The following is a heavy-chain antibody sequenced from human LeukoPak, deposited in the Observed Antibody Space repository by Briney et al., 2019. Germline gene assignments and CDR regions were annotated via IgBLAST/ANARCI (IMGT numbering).Heavy chain of an antibody. Sequence: PETLSLTCAVYGGSFSGYYWSWIRQPPGKGLEWIGEINHSGSTNYNPSLKSRVTISVDTSKNQFSLKLSSVTAADTAVYYCASRGAFYYGSGSYFTGDYWGQGTLVTVSS. J-gene: IGHJ4*02. CDR2: INHSGST. V-gene: IGHV4-34*01. CDR1: GGSFSGYY. CDR3: ASRGAFYYGSGSYFTGDY. D-gene: IGHD3-10*01.